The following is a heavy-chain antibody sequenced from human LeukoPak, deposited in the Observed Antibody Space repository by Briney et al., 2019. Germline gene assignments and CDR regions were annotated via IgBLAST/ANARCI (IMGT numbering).Heavy chain of an antibody. V-gene: IGHV4-34*01. CDR3: ARGIYYDSSGHYYLDV. Sequence: SETLSLTCAVYGGSFSGYYWTWIRQPPGKGLEWVGEINHSGTTNNNSSLKSRVTISVDTSNNQFSLNLISVTAADTALYYCARGIYYDSSGHYYLDVWGKGTTATVSS. CDR1: GGSFSGYY. CDR2: INHSGTT. J-gene: IGHJ6*03. D-gene: IGHD3-22*01.